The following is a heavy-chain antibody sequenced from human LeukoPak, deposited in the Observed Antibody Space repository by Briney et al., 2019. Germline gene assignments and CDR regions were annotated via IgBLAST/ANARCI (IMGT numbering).Heavy chain of an antibody. CDR1: GFTFSIYW. Sequence: GGSLRLSCAASGFTFSIYWMSWVREAPGKGLEWVANIKVAGSEKYYVDSVKGRFTVSRENAKNSLYLQINSLTVEDTAVYYCARAHSSAWGYWGQGTLVTVSS. CDR2: IKVAGSEK. D-gene: IGHD6-19*01. CDR3: ARAHSSAWGY. J-gene: IGHJ4*02. V-gene: IGHV3-7*01.